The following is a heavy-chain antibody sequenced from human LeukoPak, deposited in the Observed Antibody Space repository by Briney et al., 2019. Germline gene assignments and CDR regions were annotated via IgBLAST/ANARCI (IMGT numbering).Heavy chain of an antibody. CDR3: APEVGVVVVAATVDY. D-gene: IGHD2-15*01. CDR2: ISYDGSNK. Sequence: GGSLRLSCAASGFTFSSYGMHWVRQAPGKGLEWVAVISYDGSNKYYADSVKGRFTISRDNSKNTLYLQMNSLRAEDTAVYYCAPEVGVVVVAATVDYWGQGTLVTVSS. CDR1: GFTFSSYG. J-gene: IGHJ4*02. V-gene: IGHV3-30*03.